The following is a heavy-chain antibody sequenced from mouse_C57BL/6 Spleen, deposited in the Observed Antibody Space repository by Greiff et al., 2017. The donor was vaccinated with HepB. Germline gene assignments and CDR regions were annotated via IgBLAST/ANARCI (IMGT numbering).Heavy chain of an antibody. CDR3: ADTTVVAQYFDY. CDR2: IHPNSGST. Sequence: QVQLQQPGAELVKPGASVKLSCKASGYTFTSYWMHWVKQRPGQGLEWIGMIHPNSGSTNYNEKFKSKATLTVDKSSSTAYMQLSSLTSEDSAVYYCADTTVVAQYFDYWGQGTTLTVSS. CDR1: GYTFTSYW. J-gene: IGHJ2*01. D-gene: IGHD1-1*01. V-gene: IGHV1-64*01.